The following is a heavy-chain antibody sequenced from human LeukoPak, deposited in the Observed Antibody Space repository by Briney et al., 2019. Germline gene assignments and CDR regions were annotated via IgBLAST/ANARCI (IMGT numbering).Heavy chain of an antibody. CDR1: GDSVSSNSAA. V-gene: IGHV6-1*01. Sequence: SQTLSLTCAISGDSVSSNSAAWNWIRQSPSRGLEWLGRTYYRSKWYNDYAVSVKSRITINPDTSKNQFSLQLNSVTPEDTVVYYCARGDELELPYAFDIWGQGTMVTVSS. D-gene: IGHD1-7*01. CDR2: TYYRSKWYN. CDR3: ARGDELELPYAFDI. J-gene: IGHJ3*02.